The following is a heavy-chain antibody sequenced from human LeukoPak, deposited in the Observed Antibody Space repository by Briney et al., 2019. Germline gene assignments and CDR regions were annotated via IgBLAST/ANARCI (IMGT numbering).Heavy chain of an antibody. CDR3: ATETWYYFPY. CDR2: ISYDGSNK. CDR1: GYTFSSYA. J-gene: IGHJ4*02. V-gene: IGHV3-30-3*01. D-gene: IGHD1-14*01. Sequence: GGSLRLSCVGSGYTFSSYAMHWVRQAPGKGLEWVAVISYDGSNKYYADSVKGRFTISRDNSKHTLNLQMDSLRVEDTAVYYCATETWYYFPYWGQGTLVTVSS.